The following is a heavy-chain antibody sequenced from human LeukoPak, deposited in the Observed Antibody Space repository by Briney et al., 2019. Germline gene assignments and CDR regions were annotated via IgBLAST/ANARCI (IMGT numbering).Heavy chain of an antibody. D-gene: IGHD4-17*01. CDR1: GYTFTSYY. J-gene: IGHJ4*02. CDR2: INPSGGST. V-gene: IGHV1-46*03. CDR3: ARASGDHVDLDY. Sequence: ASVKVSCKASGYTFTSYYMHWVRQAPGQGLEWMGIINPSGGSTSYAQKFQGRVTMTRDTSTSTVYVELSSLRSEDTAVYYCARASGDHVDLDYWGQGTLVTVSS.